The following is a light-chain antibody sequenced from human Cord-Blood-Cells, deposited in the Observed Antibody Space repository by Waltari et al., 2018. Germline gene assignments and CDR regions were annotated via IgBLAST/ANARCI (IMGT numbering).Light chain of an antibody. J-gene: IGLJ3*02. V-gene: IGLV2-14*01. CDR1: SSDVGGYHY. CDR2: DVS. Sequence: QSALTQPASVSGSPGPSITISCTGTSSDVGGYHYVSWYPQHPGNAPKLMIYDVSRRPSGVSNRFSGSKSGNTASLTISGLQAEDEADYYCSSYTSSSTLVFGGGTKLTVL. CDR3: SSYTSSSTLV.